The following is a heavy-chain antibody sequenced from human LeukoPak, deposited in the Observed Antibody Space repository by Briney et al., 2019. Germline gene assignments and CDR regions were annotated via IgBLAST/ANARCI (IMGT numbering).Heavy chain of an antibody. D-gene: IGHD2-15*01. CDR2: IIPIFGTA. CDR1: GGTFSSYA. Sequence: GSSVNLSFKASGGTFSSYAISWVRQAPGQGLEWMGGIIPIFGTATYEQKFQGRVTITADESASTAYMELSSLRSEDTAVYYCARDCSGGSCYWDYYYGMDVWGQGTTVTVSS. V-gene: IGHV1-69*13. CDR3: ARDCSGGSCYWDYYYGMDV. J-gene: IGHJ6*02.